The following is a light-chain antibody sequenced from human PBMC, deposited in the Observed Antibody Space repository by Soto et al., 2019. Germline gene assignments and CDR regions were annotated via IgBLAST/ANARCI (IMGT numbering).Light chain of an antibody. J-gene: IGLJ3*02. CDR1: SSDVGDYNY. CDR3: SSYAGSNNWV. V-gene: IGLV2-8*01. Sequence: QSALTQPPSASGSPGQSVTISCTGTSSDVGDYNYVSWYQQHPGKAPKLMIYEVSKRPSGVPDRFSGSKSGNTASLTVSGLQAGDEADYYRSSYAGSNNWVFGGGPKLTVL. CDR2: EVS.